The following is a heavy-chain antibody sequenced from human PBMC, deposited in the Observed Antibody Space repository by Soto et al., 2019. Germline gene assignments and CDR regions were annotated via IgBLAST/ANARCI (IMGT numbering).Heavy chain of an antibody. J-gene: IGHJ4*02. CDR1: GGSFSDFA. Sequence: QVQLAQSGAEMTKPGSSVKVSCRASGGSFSDFAFSWVRQAPGQGLEWMGGIIPMFAATKYAQRLQDRVTITADESTNTGYLALNSLTSEDTVIYYCARGAIVAVPAALSSYHDYTNYRFDSWGQGTLVTVSS. V-gene: IGHV1-69*01. CDR3: ARGAIVAVPAALSSYHDYTNYRFDS. CDR2: IIPMFAAT. D-gene: IGHD2-15*01.